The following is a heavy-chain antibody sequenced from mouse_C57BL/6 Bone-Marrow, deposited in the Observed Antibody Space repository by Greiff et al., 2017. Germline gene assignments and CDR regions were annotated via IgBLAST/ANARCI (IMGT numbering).Heavy chain of an antibody. Sequence: VHVKQSGAELVRPGASVKLSCTASGFNIKDDYMHWVKQRPEQGLEWIGWIDPENGDTEYASKFQGKATITVATSSNTAYLQLSSLTSEDTAVYYCSRIAYWCQGTLVTVSA. J-gene: IGHJ3*01. V-gene: IGHV14-4*01. CDR3: SRIAY. CDR1: GFNIKDDY. CDR2: IDPENGDT.